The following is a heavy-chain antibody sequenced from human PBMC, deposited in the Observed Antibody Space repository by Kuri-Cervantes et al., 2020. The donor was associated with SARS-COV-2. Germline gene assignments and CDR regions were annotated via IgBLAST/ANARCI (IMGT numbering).Heavy chain of an antibody. J-gene: IGHJ5*02. CDR3: ARIPYSDR. CDR1: GLTVSNNF. V-gene: IGHV3-53*01. Sequence: GGSLRLSCAVSGLTVSNNFMTWVRQAPGKGLEIVSMFYSNGDTFYADSVRGRFTMSRDNSKNTVYLQMNSLRVEDTAVYYCARIPYSDRWGQGTLVTVSS. D-gene: IGHD2-21*01. CDR2: FYSNGDT.